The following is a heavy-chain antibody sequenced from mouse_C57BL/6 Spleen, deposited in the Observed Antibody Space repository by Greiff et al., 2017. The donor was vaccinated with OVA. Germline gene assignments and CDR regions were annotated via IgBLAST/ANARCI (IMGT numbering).Heavy chain of an antibody. J-gene: IGHJ1*03. Sequence: QVQLQQSGAELVKPGASVTLSCKASGYSFTSCWMHWVKQRPGRGLEWIGGIDPNSGGTKYNAKFKSKATLTVDTPSSTAYMQLSSLTSEDSAVYDCARVDYYDYNIWYFDVQGTGTTVTVSS. CDR3: ARVDYYDYNIWYFDV. D-gene: IGHD2-4*01. CDR2: IDPNSGGT. CDR1: GYSFTSCW. V-gene: IGHV1-72*01.